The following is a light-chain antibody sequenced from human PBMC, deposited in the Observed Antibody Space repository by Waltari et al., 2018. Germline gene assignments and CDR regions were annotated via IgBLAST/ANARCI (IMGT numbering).Light chain of an antibody. Sequence: EIVMTQSPATLSVSPGERATLSCRASQRVSSNFAWYQQKPGQAPRLLIYGASTRATGIPARFSGSGSGTEFTLTISSLQSEDFAVYYCHQYNNWPPAFGQGTKVEIK. CDR1: QRVSSN. CDR3: HQYNNWPPA. CDR2: GAS. J-gene: IGKJ1*01. V-gene: IGKV3-15*01.